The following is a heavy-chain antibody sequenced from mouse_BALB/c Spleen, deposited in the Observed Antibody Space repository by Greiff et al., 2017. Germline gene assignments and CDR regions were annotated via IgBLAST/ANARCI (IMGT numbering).Heavy chain of an antibody. Sequence: QVQLVESGPSLVQPSQSLSITCTVSGFSLTSYGVHWVRQSPGKGLEWLGVIWRGGSTDYNAAFMSRLSITKDNSKSQVFFKMNSLQADDTAIYYCAKKHPRQSAMDYWGQGTSVTVSS. CDR1: GFSLTSYG. CDR3: AKKHPRQSAMDY. V-gene: IGHV2-5-1*01. J-gene: IGHJ4*01. D-gene: IGHD2-12*01. CDR2: IWRGGST.